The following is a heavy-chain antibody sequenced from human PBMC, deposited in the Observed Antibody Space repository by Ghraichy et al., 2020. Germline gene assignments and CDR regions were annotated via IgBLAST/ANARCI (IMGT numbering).Heavy chain of an antibody. D-gene: IGHD3-3*01. CDR1: GGTFSSYA. Sequence: SVKVSCKASGGTFSSYAISWVRQAPGQGLEWMGGIIPIFGTANYAQKFQGRVTITADESTSTAYMELSSLRSEDTAVYYCARGTGFWSGYYPFYYYMDVWGKGTTVTVSS. CDR2: IIPIFGTA. J-gene: IGHJ6*03. V-gene: IGHV1-69*13. CDR3: ARGTGFWSGYYPFYYYMDV.